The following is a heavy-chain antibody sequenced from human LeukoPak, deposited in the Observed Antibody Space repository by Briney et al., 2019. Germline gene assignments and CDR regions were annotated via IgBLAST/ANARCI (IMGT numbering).Heavy chain of an antibody. CDR3: ARDSLLWFGEFQYYYYGMDV. J-gene: IGHJ6*02. CDR1: GFTFSSYS. Sequence: GSLRLSCAASGFTFSSYSMNWVRQAPGKGLEWVSSISSSSSCIYYADSVKGRFTISRDNAKNSLYLQTNSLRAEDTAVYYCARDSLLWFGEFQYYYYGMDVWGQGTTVTVSS. D-gene: IGHD3-10*01. V-gene: IGHV3-21*01. CDR2: ISSSSSCI.